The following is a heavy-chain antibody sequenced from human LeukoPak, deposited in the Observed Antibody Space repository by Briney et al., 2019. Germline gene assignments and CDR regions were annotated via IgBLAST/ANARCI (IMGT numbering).Heavy chain of an antibody. J-gene: IGHJ4*02. CDR2: IKQDGSEK. CDR1: GFTFSSYW. D-gene: IGHD1-1*01. V-gene: IGHV3-7*01. Sequence: PGGSLRLSCAASGFTFSSYWMSWVRQAPGKGLEWVANIKQDGSEKYYVDSVKGRFTISRDNAKNSLYLQVNSLRAEDTAVYYCARVLLERRIDYFDYWGQGTLVTVSS. CDR3: ARVLLERRIDYFDY.